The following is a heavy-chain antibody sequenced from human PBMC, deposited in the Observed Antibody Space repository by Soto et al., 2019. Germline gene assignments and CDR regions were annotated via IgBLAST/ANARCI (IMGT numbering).Heavy chain of an antibody. CDR1: GYTFTGYY. D-gene: IGHD6-6*01. Sequence: GASVKVSCKASGYTFTGYYMHWVRQAPGQGLEWMGWINPNSGGTNYAQKFQGWVTMTRDTSIGTAYMELSRLRSDDTAVYYCARDLLSTRQLVFFYYYGMDVWGQGTTVTVSS. V-gene: IGHV1-2*04. CDR3: ARDLLSTRQLVFFYYYGMDV. CDR2: INPNSGGT. J-gene: IGHJ6*02.